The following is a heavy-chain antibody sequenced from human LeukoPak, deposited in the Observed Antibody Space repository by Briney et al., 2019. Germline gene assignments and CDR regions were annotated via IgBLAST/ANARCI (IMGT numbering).Heavy chain of an antibody. CDR2: IKEDGSEK. CDR3: ARTFYTDMDTALLTSLDY. D-gene: IGHD5-18*01. Sequence: GGSLRLSCAASGFTFSRFWMSWVRQAPGKGLEYVANIKEDGSEKYYVDSVKGRFTISRDNARDSLYLQMNSLRAEDTAVFYCARTFYTDMDTALLTSLDYWGQGTLLTVSS. CDR1: GFTFSRFW. V-gene: IGHV3-7*04. J-gene: IGHJ4*02.